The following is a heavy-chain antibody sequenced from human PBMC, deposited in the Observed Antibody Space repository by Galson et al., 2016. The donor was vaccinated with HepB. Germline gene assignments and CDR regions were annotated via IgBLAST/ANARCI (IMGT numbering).Heavy chain of an antibody. CDR3: VRRGHILGWEDPFDL. J-gene: IGHJ5*02. Sequence: SLRLSCAASGFTFRTSGMHWVRQAPGKGLEWVAFISPHEDTKDYADSVKGRFSISRDNSNNTLSLQMNNLGTEDTAVYYCVRRGHILGWEDPFDLWGPGTLVIVSS. CDR2: ISPHEDTK. D-gene: IGHD5-18*01. CDR1: GFTFRTSG. V-gene: IGHV3-30*04.